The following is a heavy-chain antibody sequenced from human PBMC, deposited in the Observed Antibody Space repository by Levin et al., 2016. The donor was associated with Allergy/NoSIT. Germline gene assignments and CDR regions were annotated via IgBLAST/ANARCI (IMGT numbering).Heavy chain of an antibody. CDR3: ARDKFDDRDYGDYFGRYYGMDV. CDR2: IYYSGST. Sequence: SETLSLTCTVSGGSVSSGSYYWSWIRQPPGKGLEWIGYIYYSGSTNYNPSLKSRVTISVDTSKNQFSLKLSSVTAADTAVYYCARDKFDDRDYGDYFGRYYGMDVWGQGTTVTVSS. J-gene: IGHJ6*02. V-gene: IGHV4-61*01. CDR1: GGSVSSGSYY. D-gene: IGHD4-17*01.